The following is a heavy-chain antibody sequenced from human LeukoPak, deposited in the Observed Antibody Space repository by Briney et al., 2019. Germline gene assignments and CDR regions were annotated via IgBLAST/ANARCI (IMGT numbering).Heavy chain of an antibody. V-gene: IGHV4-59*01. CDR3: ARGLLDGYTHPAAFDI. Sequence: SETLSLTCSVSGGSISSYYWSWIRQPPGKGLEWIGYIYYSGSTNYNPSLKSRVTVSVDTSKNQFSLKLTSVTAADTAVYYCARGLLDGYTHPAAFDIWGQGTMVTVSS. J-gene: IGHJ3*02. CDR2: IYYSGST. D-gene: IGHD5-24*01. CDR1: GGSISSYY.